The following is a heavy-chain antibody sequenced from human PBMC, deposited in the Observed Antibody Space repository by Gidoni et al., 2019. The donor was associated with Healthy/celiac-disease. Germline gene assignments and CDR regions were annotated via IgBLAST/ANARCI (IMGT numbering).Heavy chain of an antibody. Sequence: QVQLQQWGAGLLKPSETLSLTCAVYGGSFSGYYWTWIRQPPGKGLEWIGEINHSGSPNYNPSLKSRVTISVDTSKNQFSLKVSSVTASDTAVYYCARGGEDSSSWYRGCWFDPWGQGTLVTVSS. CDR1: GGSFSGYY. J-gene: IGHJ5*02. V-gene: IGHV4-34*01. CDR2: INHSGSP. CDR3: ARGGEDSSSWYRGCWFDP. D-gene: IGHD6-13*01.